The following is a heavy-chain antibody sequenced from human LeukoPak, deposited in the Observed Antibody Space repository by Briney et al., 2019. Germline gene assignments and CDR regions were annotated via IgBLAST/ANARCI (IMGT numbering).Heavy chain of an antibody. D-gene: IGHD4-17*01. Sequence: PGGSLRLSCAASGSTFSSYWMSWVRQAPGKGLEWVANIKQDGSEKYYVDSVKGRFTISRDNAKNSLYLQMNSLRAEDTAVYYCARLTTVFDYWGQGTLVTVSS. CDR3: ARLTTVFDY. CDR2: IKQDGSEK. V-gene: IGHV3-7*01. J-gene: IGHJ4*02. CDR1: GSTFSSYW.